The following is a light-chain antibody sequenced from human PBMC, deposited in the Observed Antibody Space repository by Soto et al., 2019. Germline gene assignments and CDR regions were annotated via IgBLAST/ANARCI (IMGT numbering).Light chain of an antibody. J-gene: IGLJ2*01. Sequence: QSALTQPPSASGSPGQSVTISCTGSSSDLGGYSYVSWYQQHPGKAPKLMIYEVSKRPSGVPDRFSGSKSGSTASLTVSGLQAEDEAYYYCSSYAGSNNVVFGGGTKLTVL. CDR3: SSYAGSNNVV. CDR1: SSDLGGYSY. V-gene: IGLV2-8*01. CDR2: EVS.